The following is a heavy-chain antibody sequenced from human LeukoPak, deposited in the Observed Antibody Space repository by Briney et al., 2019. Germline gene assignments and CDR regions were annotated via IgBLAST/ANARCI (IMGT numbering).Heavy chain of an antibody. CDR1: GFTFSSYA. CDR2: LNGSGGST. D-gene: IGHD3-3*01. V-gene: IGHV3-23*01. CDR3: AKNTEGGHDFAQTPYYFDC. Sequence: GGSLRLSCAASGFTFSSYAMSWVRQAPGKGLEWVSILNGSGGSTYYADSVKGRFTISRDNSKNTLYLQMNSLRAEDTALYFCAKNTEGGHDFAQTPYYFDCWGQGTLITVSS. J-gene: IGHJ4*02.